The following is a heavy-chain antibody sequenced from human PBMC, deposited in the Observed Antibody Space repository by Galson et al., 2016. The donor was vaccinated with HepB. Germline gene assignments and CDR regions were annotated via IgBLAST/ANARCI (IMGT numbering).Heavy chain of an antibody. Sequence: SLRLSCAASGFTFGDYALSWFRQAPGKGLEWVGFIRSKAFGGTAEYAASVKGRFTISRDDSKSIAYLQMSSLKTEDTAVYYCTRDSTPYYDILTAYLDAFNIWGQGTMVTVSS. J-gene: IGHJ3*02. D-gene: IGHD3-9*01. CDR1: GFTFGDYA. CDR3: TRDSTPYYDILTAYLDAFNI. V-gene: IGHV3-49*03. CDR2: IRSKAFGGTA.